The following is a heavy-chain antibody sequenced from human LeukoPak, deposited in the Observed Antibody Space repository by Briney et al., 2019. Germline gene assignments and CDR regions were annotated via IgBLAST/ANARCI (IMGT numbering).Heavy chain of an antibody. V-gene: IGHV4-39*07. J-gene: IGHJ4*02. CDR1: GGSISSSSYY. CDR2: IYYSGST. Sequence: SETLSLTCTVSGGSISSSSYYWGWIRQPPGKGLEWTGSIYYSGSTYYNPSLKSRVTISVDTSKNRFSLKLTSVTAADTAVYYCARGGSRYYTSNSFDYWGQGTLVTVSS. D-gene: IGHD3-22*01. CDR3: ARGGSRYYTSNSFDY.